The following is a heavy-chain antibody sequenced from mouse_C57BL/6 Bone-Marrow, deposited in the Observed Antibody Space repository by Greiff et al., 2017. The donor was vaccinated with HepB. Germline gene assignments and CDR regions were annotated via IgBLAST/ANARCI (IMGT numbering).Heavy chain of an antibody. CDR1: GYTFTSYW. V-gene: IGHV1-64*01. J-gene: IGHJ2*01. D-gene: IGHD1-1*01. Sequence: QVQLQQPGAELVKPGASVKLSCKASGYTFTSYWMHWVKQRPGQGLEWIGMIHPNSGSTNYNEKFKSKATLTVYKSSSTAYMQLSSLTSEDSAVYDCARITTVVGDYFDYWGQGTTLTVS. CDR2: IHPNSGST. CDR3: ARITTVVGDYFDY.